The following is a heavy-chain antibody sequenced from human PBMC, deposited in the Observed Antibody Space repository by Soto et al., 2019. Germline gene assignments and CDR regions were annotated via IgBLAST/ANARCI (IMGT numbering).Heavy chain of an antibody. CDR1: GVSVSSNY. D-gene: IGHD3-10*01. Sequence: EVQLVESGGGLIHPGGSLRLSCVGSGVSVSSNYMAWVRQAPGKGLEWVAVMYSDGRTCYADSVKGRFTISRDDSKNTLYFQMNSLRAEDTAVYYCARYYGAGSYFFDHWGQGALVTVSS. CDR2: MYSDGRT. J-gene: IGHJ4*02. CDR3: ARYYGAGSYFFDH. V-gene: IGHV3-53*01.